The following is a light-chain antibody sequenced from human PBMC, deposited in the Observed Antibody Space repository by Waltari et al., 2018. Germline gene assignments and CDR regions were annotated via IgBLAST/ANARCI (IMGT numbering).Light chain of an antibody. J-gene: IGKJ1*01. CDR2: WAS. V-gene: IGKV4-1*01. CDR1: NKNY. Sequence: DIVMTQSPDSLAVSLGERATINNKNYLAWYQQNPGQPPKLLIYWASTRESGVPDRFSGSGSGTDFTLTISSLQAEDVAVYYCQQYYSTPKTFGQGTKVEIK. CDR3: QQYYSTPKT.